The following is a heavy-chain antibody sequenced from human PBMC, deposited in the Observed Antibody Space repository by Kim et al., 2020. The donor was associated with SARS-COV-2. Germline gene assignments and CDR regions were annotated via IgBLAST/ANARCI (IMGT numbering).Heavy chain of an antibody. V-gene: IGHV7-4-1*02. J-gene: IGHJ4*02. CDR1: GYTFTSYA. D-gene: IGHD5-12*01. CDR3: ARDMLGYEVVSGGY. CDR2: INTNTGNP. Sequence: ASVKVSCKASGYTFTSYAMNWVRQAPGQGLEWMGWINTNTGNPTYAQGFTGRFVFSLDTSVSTAYLQISSLKAEDTAVYYCARDMLGYEVVSGGYWGQGTLVTVSS.